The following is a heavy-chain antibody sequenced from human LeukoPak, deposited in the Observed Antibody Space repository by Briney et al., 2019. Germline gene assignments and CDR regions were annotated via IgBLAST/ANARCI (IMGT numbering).Heavy chain of an antibody. CDR1: GYTFTSYY. D-gene: IGHD2-15*01. CDR3: ARENLSGKELNYYYGMDV. CDR2: INPSGGST. Sequence: ASVKVSCKASGYTFTSYYMHWVRQAPGQGFEWMGIINPSGGSTSYAQKFQGRVTMTRDTSTSTVYMELSSLRSEDTAVYYCARENLSGKELNYYYGMDVWGQGTTVTVSS. J-gene: IGHJ6*02. V-gene: IGHV1-46*01.